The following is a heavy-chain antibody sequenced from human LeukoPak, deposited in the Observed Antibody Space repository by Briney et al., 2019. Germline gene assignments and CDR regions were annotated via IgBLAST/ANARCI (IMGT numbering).Heavy chain of an antibody. V-gene: IGHV3-23*01. CDR3: AKKLVGSYPFDY. Sequence: GGSLRLSCAASGLTFNTYAMSWVRQAPGKGLEWVSVISGSGGTSYYADSVKGRFTISRDNSKNTLYLQMNSLRAEDTAVYYCAKKLVGSYPFDYWGQGTLVTVSS. CDR1: GLTFNTYA. J-gene: IGHJ4*02. D-gene: IGHD1-26*01. CDR2: ISGSGGTS.